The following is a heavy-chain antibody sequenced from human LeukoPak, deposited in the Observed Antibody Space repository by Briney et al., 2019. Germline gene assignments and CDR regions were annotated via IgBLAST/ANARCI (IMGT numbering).Heavy chain of an antibody. CDR1: GFKFDNYA. D-gene: IGHD3-22*01. CDR3: AKDIGPLTYHYDTSGYSGAFDY. CDR2: ISWNSDMI. Sequence: PGGSLRLSCAASGFKFDNYAMHWVREAPGKGLEWVWSISWNSDMIAYADSVKGRFTISRDNAKNSLYLQMNSLKAEDSALYYCAKDIGPLTYHYDTSGYSGAFDYWGQGTLVTVSS. V-gene: IGHV3-9*01. J-gene: IGHJ4*02.